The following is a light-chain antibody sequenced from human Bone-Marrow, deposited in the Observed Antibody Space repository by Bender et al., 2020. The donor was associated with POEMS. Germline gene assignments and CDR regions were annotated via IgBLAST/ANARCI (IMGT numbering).Light chain of an antibody. CDR3: ATWDDRLNGLV. V-gene: IGLV1-44*01. CDR1: SSKFGSYP. CDR2: NNS. Sequence: HSVLPQPPSASGTPGHRVTISCSGSSSKFGSYPVNWSQQLPGAAPKLVIFNNSQRPSGVPDRFSFSNSGTSASLAISGRLSDDEADLYCATWDDRLNGLVFGGGSKLTVL. J-gene: IGLJ3*02.